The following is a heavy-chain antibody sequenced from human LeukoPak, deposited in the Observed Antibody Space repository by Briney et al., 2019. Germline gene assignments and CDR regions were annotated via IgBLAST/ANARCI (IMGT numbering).Heavy chain of an antibody. CDR2: MNHSGGI. V-gene: IGHV4-34*01. J-gene: IGHJ4*02. Sequence: SETLSLTCTVSGGSISTYYWNWIRQPPGKGLEWMGEMNHSGGIQYNPSLKSRVTISVDTSKNQFSLKLSSVTAADTAIYYCARGRGYTYIDWGQGTLVTVSS. D-gene: IGHD5-18*01. CDR1: GGSISTYY. CDR3: ARGRGYTYID.